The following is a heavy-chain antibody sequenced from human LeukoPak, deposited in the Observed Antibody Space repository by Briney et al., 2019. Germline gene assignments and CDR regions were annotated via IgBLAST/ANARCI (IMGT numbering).Heavy chain of an antibody. V-gene: IGHV3-64D*09. CDR1: GFTFSSCA. J-gene: IGHJ4*02. Sequence: GGSLRLSCSASGFTFSSCAMHWVRQAPGMGLEYVSGINDYGTTTHYGDSVRGRVTISRDDSKNTVHLQMSSLRAEDTAVYYCVKDLSGWYSFDYWAREPWSPSPQ. D-gene: IGHD6-19*01. CDR3: VKDLSGWYSFDY. CDR2: INDYGTTT.